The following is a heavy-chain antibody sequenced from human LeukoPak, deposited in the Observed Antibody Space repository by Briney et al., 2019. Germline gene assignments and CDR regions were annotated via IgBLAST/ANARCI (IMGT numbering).Heavy chain of an antibody. CDR1: GYSLTNYF. V-gene: IGHV1-69*13. CDR2: IIPIFGTA. D-gene: IGHD3-22*01. J-gene: IGHJ5*02. Sequence: SVKVSCKASGYSLTNYFMHWVRQAPGQGLEWMGGIIPIFGTANYAQKFQGRVTITADESTSTAYMELSSLRSEDTAVYYCARDVRFNYYDSSGSSFDPWGQGTLVTVSS. CDR3: ARDVRFNYYDSSGSSFDP.